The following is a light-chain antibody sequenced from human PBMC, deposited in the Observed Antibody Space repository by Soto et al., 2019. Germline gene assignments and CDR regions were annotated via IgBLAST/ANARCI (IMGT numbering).Light chain of an antibody. V-gene: IGKV3-20*01. CDR2: GAS. CDR3: QQYGSSPT. Sequence: EIVLTQSPGTLSLSPGERATLSCRSSQSVSSNLAWYQQKPGQAPRLLIYGASSRATGIPDRFSGSGSGTDFTLTISRLGPEDFAVYYCQQYGSSPTFGQGTKVDIK. J-gene: IGKJ1*01. CDR1: QSVSSN.